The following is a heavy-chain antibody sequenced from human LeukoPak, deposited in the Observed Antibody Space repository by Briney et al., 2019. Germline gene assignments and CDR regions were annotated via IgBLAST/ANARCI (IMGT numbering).Heavy chain of an antibody. CDR2: ISCSGGST. CDR3: ANLGATKYYFDY. V-gene: IGHV3-23*01. Sequence: PGGSLRLSCAASGFTFSSYAMRWVRQAPGKGLEWVSAISCSGGSTYYADSVKGRFTISRDNSKNTLYLQMNSLRAEDTAVYYCANLGATKYYFDYWGQGTLVTVSS. CDR1: GFTFSSYA. D-gene: IGHD1-26*01. J-gene: IGHJ4*02.